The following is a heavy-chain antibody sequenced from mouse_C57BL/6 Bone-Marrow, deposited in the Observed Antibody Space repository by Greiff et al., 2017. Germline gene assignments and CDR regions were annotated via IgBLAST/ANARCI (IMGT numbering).Heavy chain of an antibody. Sequence: VQLQQPGAEFVKPGASVKMSCKASGYTFTSHWITWVKQRPGQGLEWIGDIYPGSGSTKYNEKFKSKATLTVDTSSSTAYMQLNSLTSEDSAVYFCARGSGSHFDVWGTGTTVTVSS. CDR1: GYTFTSHW. J-gene: IGHJ1*03. D-gene: IGHD1-1*01. CDR2: IYPGSGST. V-gene: IGHV1-55*01. CDR3: ARGSGSHFDV.